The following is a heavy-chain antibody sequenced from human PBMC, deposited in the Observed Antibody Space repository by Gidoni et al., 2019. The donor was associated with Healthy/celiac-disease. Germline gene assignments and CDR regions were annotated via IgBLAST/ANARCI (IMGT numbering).Heavy chain of an antibody. D-gene: IGHD4-17*01. CDR2: ISGSGCSI. V-gene: IGHV3-23*01. J-gene: IGHJ4*02. Sequence: EVQLLESGGGLVQPGGSLRLSCAASGFTFSSYAMSWVRQAPGKGLEWVSGISGSGCSIYYADSVKGRFTVSRDNSKNTLYLQMNSLRAEDTALYYCAKDRYGGNSGYFDYWGQGTLVTVSS. CDR1: GFTFSSYA. CDR3: AKDRYGGNSGYFDY.